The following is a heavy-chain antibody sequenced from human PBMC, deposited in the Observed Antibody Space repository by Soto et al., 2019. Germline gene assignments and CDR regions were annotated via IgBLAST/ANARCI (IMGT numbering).Heavy chain of an antibody. CDR1: GASINTGSF. CDR2: IPYSGST. J-gene: IGHJ6*01. CDR3: ARENGFCSGGDCYLYALDV. Sequence: PSETLSLTCTVSGASINTGSFWTWIRQPPGKGLEWIGYIPYSGSTNYNPSLKSRVTISVDTSKNQFSLKLTSVTAADTAVYYCARENGFCSGGDCYLYALDVWGQGTTVTVSS. V-gene: IGHV4-59*01. D-gene: IGHD2-21*01.